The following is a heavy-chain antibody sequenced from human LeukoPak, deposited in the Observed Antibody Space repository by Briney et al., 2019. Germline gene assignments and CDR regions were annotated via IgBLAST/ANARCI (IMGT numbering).Heavy chain of an antibody. V-gene: IGHV3-7*04. Sequence: GGFLRLSCAASGFTFSNYWMSWVRQAPGKGLEWVANMKHDGSEKYYVDSVKGRFTISTDNAKNSLYLQINSLRGEDTAVYYCAGGDYHWGQGTLVTVSS. J-gene: IGHJ4*02. CDR1: GFTFSNYW. CDR2: MKHDGSEK. D-gene: IGHD4-11*01. CDR3: AGGDYH.